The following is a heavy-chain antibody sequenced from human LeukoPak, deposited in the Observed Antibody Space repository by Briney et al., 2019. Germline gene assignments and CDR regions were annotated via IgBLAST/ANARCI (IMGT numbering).Heavy chain of an antibody. D-gene: IGHD6-19*01. J-gene: IGHJ6*02. CDR3: ARWRDDSSGWYAYYYYYGMDV. CDR2: ISYDGSNK. Sequence: GGSLRLSCAASGFTFSSYGMHWVRQAPGKGLEWVAVISYDGSNKYYADSVKGRFTISRDNSKNTLYLQMNSLRAEDTAVYYCARWRDDSSGWYAYYYYYGMDVWGQGTTVTVSS. CDR1: GFTFSSYG. V-gene: IGHV3-30*03.